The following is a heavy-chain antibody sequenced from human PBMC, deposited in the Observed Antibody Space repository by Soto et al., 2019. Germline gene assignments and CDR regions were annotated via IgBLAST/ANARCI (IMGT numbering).Heavy chain of an antibody. CDR2: ISYDGSNK. CDR3: ARDLTPWGFYYYYCMDV. J-gene: IGHJ6*02. CDR1: GFTFSSYA. Sequence: GGSLRLSCAASGFTFSSYAMHWVRQAPGKGLEWVAVISYDGSNKYYADSVKGRFTISRDNSKNTLYLQMNSLRAEDTAVYYCARDLTPWGFYYYYCMDVWGQGTTVTVSS. V-gene: IGHV3-30-3*01. D-gene: IGHD3-16*01.